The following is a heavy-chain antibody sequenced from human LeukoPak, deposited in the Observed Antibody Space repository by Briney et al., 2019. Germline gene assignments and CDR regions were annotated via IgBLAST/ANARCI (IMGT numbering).Heavy chain of an antibody. V-gene: IGHV3-33*01. CDR1: GFTFSSYG. D-gene: IGHD6-13*01. J-gene: IGHJ4*02. Sequence: GRSLRLSCAASGFTFSSYGMHWVRQAPGKGLEWVAVIWYDGSNKYYADSVKGRFTISRDNSKNALYLQMNSLRAEDTAVYYCARGYSSSWNYFDYWGQGTLVTVSS. CDR3: ARGYSSSWNYFDY. CDR2: IWYDGSNK.